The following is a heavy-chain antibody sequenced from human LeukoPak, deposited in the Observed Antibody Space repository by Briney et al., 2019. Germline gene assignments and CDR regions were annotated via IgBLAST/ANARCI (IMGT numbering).Heavy chain of an antibody. Sequence: SGPTLVKPTQTLTLTCTFSGYSLSTSGVGVGWIRQPPGKALEWLALIYWDDDKRYSPSLKSRLTITKDTSKNQVVLIMTNMDPVDTATYYCAHWGGVVGGFDHWGQGTLVTVSS. CDR2: IYWDDDK. J-gene: IGHJ4*02. V-gene: IGHV2-5*02. CDR1: GYSLSTSGVG. D-gene: IGHD2-15*01. CDR3: AHWGGVVGGFDH.